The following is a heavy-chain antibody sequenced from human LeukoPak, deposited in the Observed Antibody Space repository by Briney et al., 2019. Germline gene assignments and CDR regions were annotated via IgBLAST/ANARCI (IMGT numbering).Heavy chain of an antibody. CDR1: GFTFSSYG. D-gene: IGHD3-10*01. Sequence: GGSLRLSCAASGFTFSSYGMSWVRQTPGKGLEWVSRVSGSGGRTYYADSVKGRFTISRDNSKNTLSLQMNNLRADDTAVYYCAKSYASGSFYDYWGQGTLVTVSS. J-gene: IGHJ4*02. CDR3: AKSYASGSFYDY. V-gene: IGHV3-23*01. CDR2: VSGSGGRT.